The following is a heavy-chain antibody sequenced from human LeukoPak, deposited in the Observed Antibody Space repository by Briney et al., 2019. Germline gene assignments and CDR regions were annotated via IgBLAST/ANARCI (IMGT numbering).Heavy chain of an antibody. V-gene: IGHV1-24*01. J-gene: IGHJ6*02. D-gene: IGHD1-1*01. Sequence: ASVKVSCKVSGYTLTELSMHWVRQAPGKGLEWMGGSDPEDGETIYAQKFQGRVTMTEDTSTDTAYMELSSLRSEDTAVYYCATVSRGTTGNYYYGMDVWGQGTTVTVSS. CDR1: GYTLTELS. CDR2: SDPEDGET. CDR3: ATVSRGTTGNYYYGMDV.